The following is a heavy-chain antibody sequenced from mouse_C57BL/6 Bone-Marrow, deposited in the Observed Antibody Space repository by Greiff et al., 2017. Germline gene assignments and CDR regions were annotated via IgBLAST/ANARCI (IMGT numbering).Heavy chain of an antibody. Sequence: QVQLQQPGAELVKPGASVKLSCKASGYTFTSYWMQWVKQRPGQGLEWIGEIDPSDSYTNSNQKFKGKATLTVDTSSSTAYMQLSSLTSEDSAVYYCARRGYGSSYWGQGTTLTVSS. CDR3: ARRGYGSSY. V-gene: IGHV1-50*01. CDR1: GYTFTSYW. J-gene: IGHJ2*01. D-gene: IGHD1-1*01. CDR2: IDPSDSYT.